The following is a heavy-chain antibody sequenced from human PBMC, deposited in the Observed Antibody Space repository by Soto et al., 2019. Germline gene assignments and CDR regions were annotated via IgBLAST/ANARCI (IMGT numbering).Heavy chain of an antibody. CDR3: VKERADFVTVPHATSGMDV. CDR2: VSYDGNHD. J-gene: IGHJ6*02. Sequence: QVHLVESGGGVVQPGGSLRLSCTASGFTFNKFGMHWVRQTPGKGLEWVAAVSYDGNHDFYADSVRGRLIISRDNSKNTLYLQLNTLNPDDTAVYYCVKERADFVTVPHATSGMDVWGQGTTVTVSS. V-gene: IGHV3-30*18. CDR1: GFTFNKFG. D-gene: IGHD3-3*01.